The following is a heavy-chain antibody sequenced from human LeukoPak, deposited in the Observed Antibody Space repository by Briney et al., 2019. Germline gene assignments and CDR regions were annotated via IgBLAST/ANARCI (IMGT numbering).Heavy chain of an antibody. CDR3: ARDGIDGPPFDY. J-gene: IGHJ4*02. Sequence: PGGSLRLSCAASGFTFSSAWMNWVRQAPGKGLEWVGRIKSKTDGGTTDYAAPVNGRFTISRDDSENTLYLQMNSLRAEDTAVYYCARDGIDGPPFDYWGQGTLVTVSS. D-gene: IGHD2-21*01. CDR1: GFTFSSAW. CDR2: IKSKTDGGTT. V-gene: IGHV3-15*01.